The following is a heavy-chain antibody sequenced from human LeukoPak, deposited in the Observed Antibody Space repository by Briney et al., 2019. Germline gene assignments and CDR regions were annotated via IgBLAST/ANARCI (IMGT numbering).Heavy chain of an antibody. D-gene: IGHD4-17*01. CDR2: ISGSGGST. CDR1: GFTFSSYA. V-gene: IGHV3-23*01. Sequence: PGRALRLSCAASGFTFSSYAMSWVRQAPGKGLEWVAAISGSGGSTYYADSVKGRFSISRDNSKNTLYLQMNSLRAEDTAEYYCAKDTNYGDYEADGMDVWGQGTTVTVSS. CDR3: AKDTNYGDYEADGMDV. J-gene: IGHJ6*02.